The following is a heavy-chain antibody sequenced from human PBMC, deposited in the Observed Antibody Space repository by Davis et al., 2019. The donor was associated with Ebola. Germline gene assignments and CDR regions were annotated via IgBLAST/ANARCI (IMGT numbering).Heavy chain of an antibody. CDR2: ISGTTNTK. V-gene: IGHV3-48*02. Sequence: GESLKISCAASGFTFSSYSMNWVRQAPGKGLEWISYISGTTNTKYYADSVKGRFTISRDNAKNSLFLQMNNLRDEDTAVYYCVRGRDIVVVTATPCFGFWGQGTMVTVSS. J-gene: IGHJ3*01. D-gene: IGHD2-21*02. CDR3: VRGRDIVVVTATPCFGF. CDR1: GFTFSSYS.